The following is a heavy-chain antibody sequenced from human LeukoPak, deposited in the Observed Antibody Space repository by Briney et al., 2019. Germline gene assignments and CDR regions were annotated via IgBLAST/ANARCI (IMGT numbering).Heavy chain of an antibody. Sequence: GASVKVSCKASGGTFSSYAISWVRQAPGQGLEWMGGIIPIFGTANYAQKFQGRVTITADESTSTAYMELSSLGSEDTAVYYCAERGSYGYYFDYWGQGTLVTVSS. CDR2: IIPIFGTA. CDR3: AERGSYGYYFDY. V-gene: IGHV1-69*13. CDR1: GGTFSSYA. D-gene: IGHD1-26*01. J-gene: IGHJ4*02.